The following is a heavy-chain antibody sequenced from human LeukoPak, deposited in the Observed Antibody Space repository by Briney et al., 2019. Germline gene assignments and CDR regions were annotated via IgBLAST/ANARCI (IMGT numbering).Heavy chain of an antibody. J-gene: IGHJ6*02. D-gene: IGHD3-3*01. CDR1: GYTFTSYD. Sequence: ASVKVSCKASGYTFTSYDINWVRQATGQGREWMGWMNPNSGNTGYAQKFQGRVTMTRNTSISTAYMELSSLRSEDTAVYYCARASYYDFWSGYFNHNYYYYGMDVWGQGTTVTVSS. V-gene: IGHV1-8*01. CDR2: MNPNSGNT. CDR3: ARASYYDFWSGYFNHNYYYYGMDV.